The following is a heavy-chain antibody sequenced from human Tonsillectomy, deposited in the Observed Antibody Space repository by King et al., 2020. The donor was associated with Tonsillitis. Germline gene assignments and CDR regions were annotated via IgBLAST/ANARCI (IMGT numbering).Heavy chain of an antibody. D-gene: IGHD3-22*01. J-gene: IGHJ4*02. CDR2: ISYDGSNK. CDR1: GFTFSSYS. Sequence: VQLVESGGGVVQPGRSLRLSCAASGFTFSSYSMHWVRQAPGKGLEWVAIISYDGSNKYYADSVKGRFTISRDNSKNTLYLQMNNLRAEDTALYYCARDRYVDYYDSSGFSNYWGQGTLVTVSS. V-gene: IGHV3-30-3*01. CDR3: ARDRYVDYYDSSGFSNY.